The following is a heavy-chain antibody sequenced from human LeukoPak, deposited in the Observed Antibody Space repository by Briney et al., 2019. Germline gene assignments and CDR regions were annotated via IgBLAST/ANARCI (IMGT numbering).Heavy chain of an antibody. CDR2: TSESGGST. Sequence: GGSLRLSCAASGFTFDDYGMGWVRQAPGKGLEWVSVTSESGGSTHYADSVKGRFTIYRDNSKNTLYLQMNSLGGEDTAVYYCAKGRWGLTINNFDIWGQGRMVTVSS. CDR3: AKGRWGLTINNFDI. J-gene: IGHJ3*02. CDR1: GFTFDDYG. D-gene: IGHD3-9*01. V-gene: IGHV3-23*01.